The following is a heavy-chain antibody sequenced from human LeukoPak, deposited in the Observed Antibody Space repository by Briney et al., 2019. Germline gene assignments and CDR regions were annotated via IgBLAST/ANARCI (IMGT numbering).Heavy chain of an antibody. CDR2: IFHGGST. V-gene: IGHV4-38-2*02. Sequence: SETLSLTCTVSGSSSSSDYYWGWIRQPPRKGLEWIGNIFHGGSTYYNPSLKSRVTISVDTSKNQFSLKLSSVTAADTAVYYCASWGDQVRGVFYYYMDVWGKGTTVTVSS. J-gene: IGHJ6*03. CDR3: ASWGDQVRGVFYYYMDV. CDR1: GSSSSSDYY. D-gene: IGHD3-10*01.